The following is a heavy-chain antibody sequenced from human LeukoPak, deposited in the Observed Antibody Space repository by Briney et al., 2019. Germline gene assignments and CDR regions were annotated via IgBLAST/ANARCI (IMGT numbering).Heavy chain of an antibody. CDR2: ISDSGGGT. V-gene: IGHV3-23*01. J-gene: IGHJ4*02. CDR1: GFSFRGFA. D-gene: IGHD1-26*01. Sequence: GGSLRLSCAASGFSFRGFAMTWVRQAPGKGLEWVSDISDSGGGTYYADSVKGRFTISRDNSKNTLYLQMNSLRAEDTAVYYCVKTMGAIDHDYWGQGTLVTVSS. CDR3: VKTMGAIDHDY.